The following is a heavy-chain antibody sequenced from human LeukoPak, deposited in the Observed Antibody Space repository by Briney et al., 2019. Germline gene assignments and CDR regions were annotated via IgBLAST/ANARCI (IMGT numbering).Heavy chain of an antibody. V-gene: IGHV3-7*02. CDR3: ARYGSIAAAGTCDY. J-gene: IGHJ4*02. CDR1: GFTFSGYW. Sequence: GGSLRLSCAASGFTFSGYWMSWLRQAPGKGLEWVANVKQDGSEKYYVDSVKGRFTISRDNAKNSLFLQMNSLRAEDTAVYYCARYGSIAAAGTCDYWGQGALVTVSS. D-gene: IGHD6-13*01. CDR2: VKQDGSEK.